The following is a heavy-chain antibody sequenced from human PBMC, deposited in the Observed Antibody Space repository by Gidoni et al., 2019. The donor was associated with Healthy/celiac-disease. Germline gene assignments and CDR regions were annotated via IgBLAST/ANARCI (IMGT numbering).Heavy chain of an antibody. J-gene: IGHJ4*02. V-gene: IGHV3-23*01. Sequence: EVQLLESGGGLVQPGGSLRLSCAASGFPFSSYAMGWVRQAPGKGLAWVSAISGSGGSTYYADSVKGRFTISRDNSKNTLYLQMNSLRAEDTAVYYCAKDRPPFYYDSSGFDYWGQGTLVTVSS. CDR3: AKDRPPFYYDSSGFDY. D-gene: IGHD3-22*01. CDR2: ISGSGGST. CDR1: GFPFSSYA.